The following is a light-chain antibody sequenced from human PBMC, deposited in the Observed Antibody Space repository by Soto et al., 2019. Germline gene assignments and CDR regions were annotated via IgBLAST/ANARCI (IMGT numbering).Light chain of an antibody. J-gene: IGLJ2*01. V-gene: IGLV2-23*01. Sequence: QSVLTQPPSVSGSPGQSITISCTGTSSDVGSYNLVSWYQQHPGKAPKLMIYEGSKRPSGVSNRFSGSKSGNTASLTISGLQAEDEADYYCCSYAGSSTPVVFGGGTKLTVL. CDR3: CSYAGSSTPVV. CDR1: SSDVGSYNL. CDR2: EGS.